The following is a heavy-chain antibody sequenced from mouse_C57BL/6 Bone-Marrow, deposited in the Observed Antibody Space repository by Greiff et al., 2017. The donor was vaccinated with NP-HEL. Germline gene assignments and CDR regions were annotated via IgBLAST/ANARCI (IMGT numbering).Heavy chain of an antibody. CDR1: GYAFSSSW. V-gene: IGHV1-82*01. CDR2: IYPGDGDT. Sequence: QVQLQQSGPELVKPGASVKISCKASGYAFSSSWMNWVKQRPGKGLEWIGRIYPGDGDTNYNGKFKGKATLTADKSSSTAYMQLSSLTSEDSAVYFGSSYYYGSSLYWYFDVWGTGTTVTVSS. J-gene: IGHJ1*03. CDR3: SSYYYGSSLYWYFDV. D-gene: IGHD1-1*01.